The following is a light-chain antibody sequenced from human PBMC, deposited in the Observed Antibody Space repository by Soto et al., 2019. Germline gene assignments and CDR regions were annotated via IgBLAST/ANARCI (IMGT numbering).Light chain of an antibody. J-gene: IGLJ1*01. CDR1: SSDVGGYNY. Sequence: QSVLTQPRSVSRSPGQSVTLSCTGTSSDVGGYNYVTWYQQYPGKAPKVMIYDVKTRPSGVPDRFSGSKSGNTASLTISGLQAEDEADYYCCSYAGDYTFVFGTGTKVTVL. CDR3: CSYAGDYTFV. CDR2: DVK. V-gene: IGLV2-11*01.